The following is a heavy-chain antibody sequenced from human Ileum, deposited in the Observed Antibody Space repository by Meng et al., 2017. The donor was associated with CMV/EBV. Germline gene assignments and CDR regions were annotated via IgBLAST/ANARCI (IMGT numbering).Heavy chain of an antibody. V-gene: IGHV3-74*01. D-gene: IGHD2-2*01. CDR3: ARECYCSSTSCYFCYYGMDV. CDR2: INSDGSTT. CDR1: GFTFSSYL. J-gene: IGHJ6*02. Sequence: GGSLRLSCAASGFTFSSYLMHWVRQAPGKGLVWVSRINSDGSTTNYAGSVKGRFTISRDNAKNTLYLQMNSLRAEDTAVYYCARECYCSSTSCYFCYYGMDVWGQGTTVTVSS.